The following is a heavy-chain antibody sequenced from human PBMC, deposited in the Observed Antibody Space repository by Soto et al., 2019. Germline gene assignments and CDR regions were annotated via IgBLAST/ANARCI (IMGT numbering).Heavy chain of an antibody. CDR2: IWYDGSNK. V-gene: IGHV3-33*01. D-gene: IGHD3-10*01. J-gene: IGHJ6*02. CDR1: GFTFSSYG. CDR3: ASTGMESYYYGMDV. Sequence: GLSCAASGFTFSSYGMHWVRQAPGKGLEWVAVIWYDGSNKYYADSVKGRFTISRDNSKNTLYLQMNSLRAEDTAVYYCASTGMESYYYGMDVWGQGTTVTVSS.